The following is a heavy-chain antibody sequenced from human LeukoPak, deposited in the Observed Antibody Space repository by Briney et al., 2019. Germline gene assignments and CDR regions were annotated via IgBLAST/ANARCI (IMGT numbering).Heavy chain of an antibody. Sequence: SETLSLTCGVSGYSISSGYYWGWIRQPPGKGLGWIGSIYHSGSTHYDPSLKSRVTISVDTSKNQFSLKLSSVTAADTAVYYCARGLYYMDAWGKGTTVTVSS. CDR2: IYHSGST. V-gene: IGHV4-38-2*01. CDR3: ARGLYYMDA. J-gene: IGHJ6*03. CDR1: GYSISSGYY.